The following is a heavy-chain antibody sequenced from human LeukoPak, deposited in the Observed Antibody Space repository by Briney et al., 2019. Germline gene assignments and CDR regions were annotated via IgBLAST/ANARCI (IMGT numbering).Heavy chain of an antibody. CDR1: GYTFTGYY. J-gene: IGHJ4*02. V-gene: IGHV1-2*02. Sequence: ASVKVSCKASGYTFTGYYMHWVRQAPGQGLEWMGWINPNSGGTNYAQKFQGRVTMTRDTSISTAYMELSWLRSDDTAVYYCARGNEWRTVTHPVRYWGQGTLVTVSS. D-gene: IGHD4-17*01. CDR3: ARGNEWRTVTHPVRY. CDR2: INPNSGGT.